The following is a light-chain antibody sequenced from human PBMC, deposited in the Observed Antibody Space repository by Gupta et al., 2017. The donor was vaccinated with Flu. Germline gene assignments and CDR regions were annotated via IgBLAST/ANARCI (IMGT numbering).Light chain of an antibody. V-gene: IGLV1-40*01. Sequence: SVLTPPPSVSGAPGQRVTISCTGSSSNIGAGYDVHWYQQLPGTAPKLLIYGNSNRPSGVPDRFSGSKSGTSASLAITGLQAEDEADYYCQSYDSSLSGSSVFGTGTKVTVL. CDR1: SSNIGAGYD. CDR3: QSYDSSLSGSSV. CDR2: GNS. J-gene: IGLJ1*01.